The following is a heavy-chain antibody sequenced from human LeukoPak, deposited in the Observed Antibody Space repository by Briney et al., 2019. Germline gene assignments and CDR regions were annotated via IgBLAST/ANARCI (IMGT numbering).Heavy chain of an antibody. CDR2: VYTSGST. J-gene: IGHJ4*02. Sequence: SETLSLTCTVSGGSISSYYWSWIRQPAGKGLEWIGRVYTSGSTNYNPSLKSRVTMSVDTSKNQFSLKLSSVTAAGTAVYYCARGQWELQPFDYWGQGTLVTVSS. CDR3: ARGQWELQPFDY. V-gene: IGHV4-4*07. D-gene: IGHD1-26*01. CDR1: GGSISSYY.